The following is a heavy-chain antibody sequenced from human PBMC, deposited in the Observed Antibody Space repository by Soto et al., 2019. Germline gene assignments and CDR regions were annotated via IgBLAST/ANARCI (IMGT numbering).Heavy chain of an antibody. D-gene: IGHD2-15*01. CDR2: IYYSGST. CDR3: ARDGPDEKPDTFYCSGGSCTPSAEYFQH. CDR1: GGSISSGDYY. V-gene: IGHV4-30-4*01. J-gene: IGHJ1*01. Sequence: PSETLSLTCTVSGGSISSGDYYWSWIRQPPGKGLEWIGYIYYSGSTYYNPSLKSRVTISVDTSKNQFSLKLSSATAADTAVYYCARDGPDEKPDTFYCSGGSCTPSAEYFQHWGQGTLVTVSS.